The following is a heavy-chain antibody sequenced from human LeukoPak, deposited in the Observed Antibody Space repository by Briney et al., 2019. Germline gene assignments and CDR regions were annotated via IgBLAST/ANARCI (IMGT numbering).Heavy chain of an antibody. D-gene: IGHD3-9*01. CDR2: IIPIFGTA. Sequence: GASVKVSCKASGGTFSSYAISWVRLAPGQGLEWMGGIIPIFGTANYAQKSQGRVTITADESTSTAYMELSSLRSEDTAVYYCARDGPYTIFAAGGYFDYWGQGTLVTVSS. CDR1: GGTFSSYA. J-gene: IGHJ4*02. CDR3: ARDGPYTIFAAGGYFDY. V-gene: IGHV1-69*13.